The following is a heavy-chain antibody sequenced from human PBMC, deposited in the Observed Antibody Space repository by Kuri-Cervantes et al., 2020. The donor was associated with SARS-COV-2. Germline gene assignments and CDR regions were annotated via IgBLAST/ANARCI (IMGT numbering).Heavy chain of an antibody. CDR2: ISSSSSYI. CDR3: ARGGYCSGGSCYSVYYYYYYSMDV. D-gene: IGHD2-15*01. Sequence: GESLKISCAASGFTFSSYSMNWVRQAPGKGLEWVSSISSSSSYIYYADSVRGRFTISRDNAENSLYLQMNSLRAEDTAVYYCARGGYCSGGSCYSVYYYYYYSMDVWGQGTTVTVSS. V-gene: IGHV3-21*01. CDR1: GFTFSSYS. J-gene: IGHJ6*02.